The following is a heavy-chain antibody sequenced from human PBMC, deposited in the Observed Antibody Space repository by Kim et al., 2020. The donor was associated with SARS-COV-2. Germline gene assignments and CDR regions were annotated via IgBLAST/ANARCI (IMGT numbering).Heavy chain of an antibody. D-gene: IGHD1-26*01. CDR3: ARNLIVGANYYYYGMDV. CDR2: ISSSSSYT. V-gene: IGHV3-11*06. J-gene: IGHJ6*02. Sequence: GGSLRLSCAASGFTFSDYYMSWIRQAPGKGLEWVSYISSSSSYTNYADSVKGRFTISRDNAKNSLYLQMNSLRAEDTAVYYCARNLIVGANYYYYGMDVWGQGTTVTVSS. CDR1: GFTFSDYY.